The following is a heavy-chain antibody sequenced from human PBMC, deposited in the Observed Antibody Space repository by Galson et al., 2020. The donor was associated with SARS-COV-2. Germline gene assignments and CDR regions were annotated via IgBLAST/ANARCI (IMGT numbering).Heavy chain of an antibody. CDR1: GFTFYTYA. D-gene: IGHD6-19*01. J-gene: IGHJ1*01. CDR2: LNHVGDHT. CDR3: AKEGGTGWATDYFQH. V-gene: IGHV3-23*01. Sequence: GGSLRLSCAASGFTFYTYAMAWVRQAPGKGLEWVSLLNHVGDHTYYADSVRGRFTISRDNSKDILYLEMNNVRAEDTGVYFCAKEGGTGWATDYFQHWGQGTLVTVSS.